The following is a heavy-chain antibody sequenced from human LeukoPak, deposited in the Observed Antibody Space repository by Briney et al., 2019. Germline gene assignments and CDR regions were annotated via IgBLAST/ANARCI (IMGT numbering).Heavy chain of an antibody. CDR3: ARELRGFLVVVIIGDY. V-gene: IGHV4-34*01. J-gene: IGHJ4*02. Sequence: PSETLSLTCAVYGGSFSGYYWSWIRQPPGKGLEWIGEINHSGSTNYNPSLKSRVTISVDTSKNQFSLKLSSVTAADTAVYYCARELRGFLVVVIIGDYWGQGTLVTVSS. D-gene: IGHD3-22*01. CDR1: GGSFSGYY. CDR2: INHSGST.